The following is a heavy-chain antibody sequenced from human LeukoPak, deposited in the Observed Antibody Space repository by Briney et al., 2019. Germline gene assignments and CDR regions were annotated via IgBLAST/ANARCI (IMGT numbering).Heavy chain of an antibody. CDR1: GGSISSSSYY. J-gene: IGHJ4*02. CDR2: FYYSGST. CDR3: ARWALSGSYRRFDY. D-gene: IGHD3-16*02. Sequence: PSETLSLTCTVSGGSISSSSYYWGWIRQPPGKGLEWIGSFYYSGSTYYNPSLKSRVTISVDMSKNQFSLNLSSVTAADTAVYYCARWALSGSYRRFDYWGQGTLVTVSS. V-gene: IGHV4-39*01.